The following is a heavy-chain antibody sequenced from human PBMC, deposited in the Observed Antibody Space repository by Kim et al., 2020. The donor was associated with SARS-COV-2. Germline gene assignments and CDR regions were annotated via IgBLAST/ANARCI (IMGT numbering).Heavy chain of an antibody. D-gene: IGHD3-3*01. J-gene: IGHJ4*02. Sequence: YSGGSTYSADSVKGRFTISRDNSKNTLYLQMNSLRAEDTAVYYCARGLENWGQGTLVTVSS. CDR3: ARGLEN. V-gene: IGHV3-53*01. CDR2: YSGGST.